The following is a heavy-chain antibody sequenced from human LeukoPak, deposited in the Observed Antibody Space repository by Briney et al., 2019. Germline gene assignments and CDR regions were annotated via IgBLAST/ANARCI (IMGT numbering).Heavy chain of an antibody. D-gene: IGHD6-13*01. J-gene: IGHJ4*02. CDR2: INPNSGGT. CDR1: GYTFTGYY. CDR3: AREEYSSSWYSF. Sequence: ASVKVSCKASGYTFTGYYMHWVRQAPGQGLEWMGWINPNSGGTNHAQKFQGRVTMTRDTSISTAYMELSRLRSDDTAVYYCAREEYSSSWYSFWGQGTLVTVSS. V-gene: IGHV1-2*02.